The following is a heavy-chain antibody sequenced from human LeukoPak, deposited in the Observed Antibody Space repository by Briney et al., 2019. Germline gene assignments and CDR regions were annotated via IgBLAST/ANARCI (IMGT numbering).Heavy chain of an antibody. V-gene: IGHV4-30-2*01. CDR1: GGSFSSGGYS. CDR3: ARYCSGGSCYSRWFDP. Sequence: SETLSLTCAVYGGSFSSGGYSWSWIRQPPGKGLEWIGYIYHSGSTYYNPSLKSRVTISVDRSKNQFSLKLSSVTAADTAVYYCARYCSGGSCYSRWFDPWGQGTLVTVSS. CDR2: IYHSGST. J-gene: IGHJ5*02. D-gene: IGHD2-15*01.